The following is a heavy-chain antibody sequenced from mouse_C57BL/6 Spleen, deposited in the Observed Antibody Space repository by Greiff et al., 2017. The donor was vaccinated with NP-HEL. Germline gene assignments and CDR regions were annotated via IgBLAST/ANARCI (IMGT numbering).Heavy chain of an antibody. CDR2: INPNNGGT. V-gene: IGHV1-26*01. Sequence: VQLKESGPELVKPGASVKISCKASGYTFTDYYMNWVKQSHGKSLEWIGDINPNNGGTSYNQKFKGKATLTVDKSSSTAYMELRSLTSEDSAVYYCARKDYYGSRAMDYWGQGTSVTVSS. J-gene: IGHJ4*01. CDR1: GYTFTDYY. CDR3: ARKDYYGSRAMDY. D-gene: IGHD1-1*01.